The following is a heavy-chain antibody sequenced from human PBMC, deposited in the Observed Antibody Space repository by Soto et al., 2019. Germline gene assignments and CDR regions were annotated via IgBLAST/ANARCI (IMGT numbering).Heavy chain of an antibody. CDR3: ARASFDFWSGDVQYYYYGMDV. J-gene: IGHJ6*02. D-gene: IGHD3-3*01. CDR2: FIPIFGTA. CDR1: GGTFSSYA. Sequence: QVQLVQSGAEVKKPGSSVKVSCKASGGTFSSYAISWVRQAPGQGLEWMGGFIPIFGTANYAQKIQGRVTITAERSTSTAYMELSSLRSEDTAVYYCARASFDFWSGDVQYYYYGMDVWGQGTTVTVSS. V-gene: IGHV1-69*06.